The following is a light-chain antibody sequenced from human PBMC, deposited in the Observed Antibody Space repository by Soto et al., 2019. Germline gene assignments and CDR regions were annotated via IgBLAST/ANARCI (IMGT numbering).Light chain of an antibody. CDR3: QSYDSSLSGSV. Sequence: QSVLTQPPSVSGAPGQRVTISCTGSSSNIGAGYDVHWYQQLPGTAPKLLIYGNSNRPSGVPDRFSGSKSGTSASLAITGLQAEDEADSYCQSYDSSLSGSVFGGGTKSPS. CDR2: GNS. J-gene: IGLJ2*01. V-gene: IGLV1-40*01. CDR1: SSNIGAGYD.